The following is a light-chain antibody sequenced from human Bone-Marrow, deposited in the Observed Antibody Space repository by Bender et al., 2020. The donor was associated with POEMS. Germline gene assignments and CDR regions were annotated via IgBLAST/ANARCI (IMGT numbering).Light chain of an antibody. CDR2: DDR. J-gene: IGLJ1*01. CDR3: LTPYSTSFV. V-gene: IGLV3-21*02. Sequence: SYVLTQPPSVSVAPGQTATIACVVDNIGGESVHWYQQKPGQALVLVVYDDRVRPSGIPERFSGSNSGNTATLTINRVEAGDEADYYCLTPYSTSFVFGTGTKVTVL. CDR1: NIGGES.